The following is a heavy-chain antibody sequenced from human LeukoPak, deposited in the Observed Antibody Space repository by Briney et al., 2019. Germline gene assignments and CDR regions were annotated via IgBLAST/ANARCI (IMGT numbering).Heavy chain of an antibody. V-gene: IGHV3-53*01. CDR3: ARGKKDYGGNDDAFDI. Sequence: GGSPRLSCAASGFTFSSYWMHWVRQAPGKGLEWVSVIYSGGTTDYADSVKGRFTISRDNSKNTLYLQMNSLRAEDTAVYYCARGKKDYGGNDDAFDIWGQGTMVTVSS. CDR1: GFTFSSYW. D-gene: IGHD4-23*01. CDR2: IYSGGTT. J-gene: IGHJ3*02.